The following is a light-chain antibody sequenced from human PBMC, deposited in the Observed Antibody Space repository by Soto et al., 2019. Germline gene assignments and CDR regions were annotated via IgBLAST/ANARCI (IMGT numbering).Light chain of an antibody. CDR1: QSVSSN. Sequence: EIVMTQSPATLSVSPGERATLSCWSSQSVSSNLAWYQQKPGQAPRLLIYSASTRATGIPARFSGSGSGTEFTLTISSLQSEDFAVYYCQQFTIWPPWTFGQGTKVDSK. J-gene: IGKJ1*01. CDR3: QQFTIWPPWT. CDR2: SAS. V-gene: IGKV3-15*01.